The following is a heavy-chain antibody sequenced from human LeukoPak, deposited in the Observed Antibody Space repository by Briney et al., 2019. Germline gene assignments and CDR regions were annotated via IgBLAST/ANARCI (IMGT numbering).Heavy chain of an antibody. CDR1: GGSFSGYY. CDR3: ARGPNRMSDIVVVPAALYAFGI. CDR2: INHSGST. V-gene: IGHV4-34*01. Sequence: PSETLSLTCAVYGGSFSGYYWSWIRQPPGKGLEWIGEINHSGSTNYNPSFKSRVTISADTSKNQFSLKLSSLTAADTAVYYCARGPNRMSDIVVVPAALYAFGIWGQGTMVTVSS. J-gene: IGHJ3*02. D-gene: IGHD2-2*01.